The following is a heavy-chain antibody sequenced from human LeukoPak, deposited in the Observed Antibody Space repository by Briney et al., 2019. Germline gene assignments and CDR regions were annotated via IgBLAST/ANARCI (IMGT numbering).Heavy chain of an antibody. Sequence: GGSLRLSCAASGFTFSSYSMNWVRQAPGKGLEWVSSISSSSSYIYYADSVKGRFTISRDNAKNSLYLQMNSLRDEDTAVYYCARDLYCGGDCYPYYFDYWGQGTVVTVSS. D-gene: IGHD2-21*02. CDR3: ARDLYCGGDCYPYYFDY. CDR2: ISSSSSYI. V-gene: IGHV3-21*01. CDR1: GFTFSSYS. J-gene: IGHJ4*02.